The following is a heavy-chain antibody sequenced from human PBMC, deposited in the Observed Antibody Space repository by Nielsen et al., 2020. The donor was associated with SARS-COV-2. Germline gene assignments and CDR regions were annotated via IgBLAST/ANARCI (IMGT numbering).Heavy chain of an antibody. Sequence: ASVKVSCKASGYTFTSYAMNWVRQAPGQGLEWMGWISSHTGDTNYALKFQGRVTMTTDKPTSTAHMELRSLRSDDTAVYYCARGDYGDYYWLDPWGQGTLVTVSS. V-gene: IGHV1-18*01. D-gene: IGHD4-17*01. CDR1: GYTFTSYA. CDR3: ARGDYGDYYWLDP. J-gene: IGHJ5*02. CDR2: ISSHTGDT.